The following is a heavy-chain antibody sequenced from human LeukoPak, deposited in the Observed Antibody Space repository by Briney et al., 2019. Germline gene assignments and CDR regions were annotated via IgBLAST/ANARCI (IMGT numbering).Heavy chain of an antibody. CDR2: IYSGSDYI. Sequence: PGGSLRLSCVASGFTFSSDRMNWVRQAPGKGLEWVSTIYSGSDYIYYAGSVKGRFTISRDNAKNSLYQQMNSLRAEDTAIYYCARDLPVSGAYHQFDSWGQGTLVTVSS. CDR1: GFTFSSDR. V-gene: IGHV3-21*01. J-gene: IGHJ4*02. D-gene: IGHD4/OR15-4a*01. CDR3: ARDLPVSGAYHQFDS.